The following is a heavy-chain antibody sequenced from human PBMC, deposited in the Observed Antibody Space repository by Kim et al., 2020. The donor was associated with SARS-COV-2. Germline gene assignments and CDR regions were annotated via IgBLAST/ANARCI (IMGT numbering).Heavy chain of an antibody. D-gene: IGHD3-10*01. CDR2: ISYDGSNK. CDR1: GFTFSSYG. J-gene: IGHJ4*02. Sequence: GGSLRLSCAASGFTFSSYGMHWVRQAPGKGLEWVAVISYDGSNKYYADSVKGRFTISRDNSKNTLYLQMNSLRAEDTAVYYCAKEIEAYGSGSYYIPLDYWGQGTLVTVSS. V-gene: IGHV3-30*18. CDR3: AKEIEAYGSGSYYIPLDY.